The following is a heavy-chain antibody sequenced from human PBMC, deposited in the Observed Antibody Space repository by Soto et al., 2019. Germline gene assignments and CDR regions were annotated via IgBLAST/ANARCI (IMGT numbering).Heavy chain of an antibody. CDR2: IYYSGST. J-gene: IGHJ6*02. Sequence: SETLSLTCTVSGGSISSYYWSWIRQPPGKGLEWIGYIYYSGSTNYNPSLKSRVTISVDTSKNQFSLKLSSVTAADTAVYYCARESPSNFWSGYYYYGMDVWGQGTTVTVSS. CDR1: GGSISSYY. V-gene: IGHV4-59*01. CDR3: ARESPSNFWSGYYYYGMDV. D-gene: IGHD3-3*01.